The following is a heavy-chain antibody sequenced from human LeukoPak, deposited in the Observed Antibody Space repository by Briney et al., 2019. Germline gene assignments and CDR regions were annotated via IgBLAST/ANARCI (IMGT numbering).Heavy chain of an antibody. CDR3: ATGGRDYFDGGGPRNWFDP. J-gene: IGHJ5*02. V-gene: IGHV1-8*03. CDR1: GYTFTGYD. CDR2: MNPNSGNT. D-gene: IGHD3-22*01. Sequence: ASVKVSCKASGYTFTGYDINWVRQATGQGLEWMGWMNPNSGNTGYAQKFQGRVTITRNTSISTAYMELSSLRSEDTAVYYCATGGRDYFDGGGPRNWFDPWGQGTLVSVTS.